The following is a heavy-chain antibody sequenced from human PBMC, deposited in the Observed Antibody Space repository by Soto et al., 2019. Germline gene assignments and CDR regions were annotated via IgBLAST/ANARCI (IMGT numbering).Heavy chain of an antibody. CDR1: GFTFSNHG. CDR3: AREASVPSFGEFWFFDL. Sequence: EVQLLESGGGLAQPGGSLRLSCAASGFTFSNHGMTWVRQAPGKGLEWVSSVSADGYTTYYADSVRGRLTISRDNSGDTVCVRMNNLRAEDTALYYCAREASVPSFGEFWFFDLWGRGTQVTVSS. J-gene: IGHJ2*01. CDR2: VSADGYTT. D-gene: IGHD3-10*01. V-gene: IGHV3-23*01.